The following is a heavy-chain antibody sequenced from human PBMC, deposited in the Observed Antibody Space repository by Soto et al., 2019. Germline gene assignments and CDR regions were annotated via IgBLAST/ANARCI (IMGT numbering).Heavy chain of an antibody. D-gene: IGHD4-4*01. CDR2: IIPIFGTA. CDR1: GGTFSSYA. CDR3: GRESTGGYYYYGMDV. V-gene: IGHV1-69*13. J-gene: IGHJ6*02. Sequence: ASVKVSCKASGGTFSSYAISWVRQAPGQGLEWMGGIIPIFGTANYAQKFQGRVTITADESTSTAYMELSSLRSEDTAVYYCGRESTGGYYYYGMDVWGQGTTVTVSS.